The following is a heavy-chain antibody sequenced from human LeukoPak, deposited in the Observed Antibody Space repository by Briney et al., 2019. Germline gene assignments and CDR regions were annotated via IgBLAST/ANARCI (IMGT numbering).Heavy chain of an antibody. D-gene: IGHD4-23*01. Sequence: GGSLRLSCEASGFTFSSYAMSWVRQAPGKGLEWVSVISRSGTETYHADSVRGRFTISRDNAKNTLYLQMNSLRAEDTAVYYCAKKSPDSSGNPAYDWGQGTLVTVSS. J-gene: IGHJ4*02. CDR1: GFTFSSYA. CDR3: AKKSPDSSGNPAYD. CDR2: ISRSGTET. V-gene: IGHV3-23*01.